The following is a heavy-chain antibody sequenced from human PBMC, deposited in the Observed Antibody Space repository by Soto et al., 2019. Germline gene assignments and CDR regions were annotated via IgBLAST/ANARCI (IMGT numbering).Heavy chain of an antibody. J-gene: IGHJ4*02. CDR3: ARVPYDFWSGYRSHGY. Sequence: ASVKVSCKASGYTFTSYGISWVRQAPGQGLEWMGWISAYNGNTNYAQKLQGRVTMTTDTSTSTAYMELRSLRSDDTAVYYCARVPYDFWSGYRSHGYWGQGTLVTVSS. D-gene: IGHD3-3*01. V-gene: IGHV1-18*01. CDR1: GYTFTSYG. CDR2: ISAYNGNT.